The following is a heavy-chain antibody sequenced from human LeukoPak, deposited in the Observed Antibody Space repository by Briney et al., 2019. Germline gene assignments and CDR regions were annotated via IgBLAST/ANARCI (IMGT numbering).Heavy chain of an antibody. J-gene: IGHJ4*02. CDR1: GFTFSSYW. CDR2: INSDGSST. Sequence: PGGSLRLSCAASGFTFSSYWMHWVRQAPGKGLVWVLRINSDGSSTSYADSVKGRFTISRDNAKNTLYLQMNSLRAEDTAVYYCASHCSSTSCYDSRDYWGQGILVTVSS. V-gene: IGHV3-74*01. CDR3: ASHCSSTSCYDSRDY. D-gene: IGHD2-2*01.